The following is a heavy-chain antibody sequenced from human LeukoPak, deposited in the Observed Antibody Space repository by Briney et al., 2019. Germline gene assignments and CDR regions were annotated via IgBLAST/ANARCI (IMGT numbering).Heavy chain of an antibody. D-gene: IGHD6-6*01. V-gene: IGHV3-21*01. J-gene: IGHJ6*02. CDR1: GFTFNIYS. CDR2: ITIRSTYI. Sequence: TGGSLRLSCAASGFTFNIYSMNWVRQAPGKGLEWVSSITIRSTYIYYADSVKGRFTISRDDAENSLYLQMNSLRAEDTAVYYCARAPYASSTPLYYYGLDVWGQGTTVTVSS. CDR3: ARAPYASSTPLYYYGLDV.